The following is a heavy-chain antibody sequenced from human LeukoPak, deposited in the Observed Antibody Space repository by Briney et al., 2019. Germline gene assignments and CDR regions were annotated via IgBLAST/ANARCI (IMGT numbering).Heavy chain of an antibody. D-gene: IGHD3-9*01. CDR2: ISGSGGST. Sequence: GGSLRLSCAASGFTFSSYAMSWVRQAPGKGLEWVSAISGSGGSTYYADSVKGRFTISRDNSKNTLYLQKNSLRAEDTAVYYCAKGTVTGYFPQYYFDYWGQGTLVTVSS. V-gene: IGHV3-23*01. CDR3: AKGTVTGYFPQYYFDY. CDR1: GFTFSSYA. J-gene: IGHJ4*02.